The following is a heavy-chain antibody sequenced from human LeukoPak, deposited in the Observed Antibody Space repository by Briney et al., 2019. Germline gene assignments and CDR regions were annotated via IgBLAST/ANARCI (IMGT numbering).Heavy chain of an antibody. CDR1: GGSITSYY. Sequence: PSETLSLTCTVSGGSITSYYWSWIRQPPGKGLEWTGYIYYSGSTNSNPSLKSRVTISVDTSKNQFSLKLSSVTAADTAVYYCARSMSGRWDWFDPWGQGTLVTVSS. D-gene: IGHD1-26*01. CDR2: IYYSGST. J-gene: IGHJ5*02. CDR3: ARSMSGRWDWFDP. V-gene: IGHV4-59*08.